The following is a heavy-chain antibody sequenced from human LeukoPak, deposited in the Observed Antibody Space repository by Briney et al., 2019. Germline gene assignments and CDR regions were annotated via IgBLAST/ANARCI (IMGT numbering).Heavy chain of an antibody. CDR2: IYTSGST. Sequence: SETLSLTCTVSGGSISSYYWSWIRQPAGKGLEWIGRIYTSGSTNYNPSLKSRVTMSVDTSKNQFSLKLSSVTAADTAVYYCARDRGIAVAGTDDAFDIWGQGTMVTVSS. V-gene: IGHV4-4*07. CDR1: GGSISSYY. CDR3: ARDRGIAVAGTDDAFDI. D-gene: IGHD6-13*01. J-gene: IGHJ3*02.